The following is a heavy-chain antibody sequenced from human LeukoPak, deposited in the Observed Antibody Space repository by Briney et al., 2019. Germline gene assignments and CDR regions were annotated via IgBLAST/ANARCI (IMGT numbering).Heavy chain of an antibody. CDR2: INPDSGGT. V-gene: IGHV1-2*02. J-gene: IGHJ4*02. CDR1: GYTFTGYY. CDR3: ARVGLGYCSSTSCYDY. Sequence: GASVKVSCRASGYTFTGYYMHWVRQAPGQGLEWMGWINPDSGGTKYARKFQGRVTMTRDTSISTAYMELSRLTSDDTAVYYCARVGLGYCSSTSCYDYWGQGTLVTVSS. D-gene: IGHD2-2*01.